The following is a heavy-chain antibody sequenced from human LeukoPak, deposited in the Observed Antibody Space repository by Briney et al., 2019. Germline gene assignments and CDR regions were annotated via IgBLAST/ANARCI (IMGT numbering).Heavy chain of an antibody. V-gene: IGHV4-30-2*01. CDR2: IYHSGST. J-gene: IGHJ5*02. CDR1: GGSISSGGYS. CDR3: ARVDWLNNWFDP. D-gene: IGHD3-9*01. Sequence: PSETLSLTCAVSGGSISSGGYSWSWIRQPPGKGLEWIGYIYHSGSTYYNPSLKSRVTISVDRSKNQFSLKLSSVTAADTAVYYCARVDWLNNWFDPWGQGTLVTVSS.